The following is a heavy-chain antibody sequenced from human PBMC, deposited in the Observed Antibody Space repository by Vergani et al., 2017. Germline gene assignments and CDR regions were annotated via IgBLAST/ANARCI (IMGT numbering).Heavy chain of an antibody. CDR1: GFTFSSYA. CDR3: ARDRGLVSAVANYFDY. Sequence: QVQLVESGGGVVQPGRSLRLFCAASGFTFSSYAMHWVRQAPGKGLEWVAVISYDGSNKYYADSVKGRFTICRGNSKNTLYQQMNSLRAEDPAVYYCARDRGLVSAVANYFDYWGQGTLVTVSS. D-gene: IGHD6-19*01. CDR2: ISYDGSNK. V-gene: IGHV3-30*01. J-gene: IGHJ4*02.